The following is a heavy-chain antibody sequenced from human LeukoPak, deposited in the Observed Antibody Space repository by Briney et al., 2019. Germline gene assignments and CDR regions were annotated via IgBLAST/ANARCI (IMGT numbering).Heavy chain of an antibody. CDR1: GGSFSGYY. CDR2: INHSGST. V-gene: IGHV4-34*01. D-gene: IGHD3-22*01. CDR3: ARTDGSGHYWAFDF. J-gene: IGHJ4*02. Sequence: SETLSLTCAVYGGSFSGYYWSWIRQPPGKGLEWIGEINHSGSTKYNPSLTSRVTMSLDTSKNHFSLWLSSVTAADTAVYYCARTDGSGHYWAFDFWGQGTLVTVSS.